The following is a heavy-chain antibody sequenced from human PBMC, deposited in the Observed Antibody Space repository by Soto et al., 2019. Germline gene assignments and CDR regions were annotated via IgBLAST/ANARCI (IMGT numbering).Heavy chain of an antibody. D-gene: IGHD3-10*01. CDR2: LYSGGST. Sequence: EVQLVESGGGLVQPGGSLRLSCAVSGLTVSSNYMSWVRQAPGKGLEWVSVLYSGGSTYNADSVKGRFTISRDNSKNTRYLQMNSLRAEDTAVYYCARVYGSGIPDSFDYWGQGTLVTVSS. CDR3: ARVYGSGIPDSFDY. J-gene: IGHJ4*02. CDR1: GLTVSSNY. V-gene: IGHV3-66*01.